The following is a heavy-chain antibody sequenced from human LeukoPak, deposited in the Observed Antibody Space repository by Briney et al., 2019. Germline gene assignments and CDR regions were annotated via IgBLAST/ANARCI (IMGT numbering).Heavy chain of an antibody. Sequence: KPSETLSLTCAAYGGSFSGYYWSWIRQPPGKGLEWIGEINHSGSTNYNPSLKSRVTISVDTSKNQFSLKLSAVTAADTAVYYCARGRDIQLWSPSPRLDPWGQGTLVTVSS. CDR3: ARGRDIQLWSPSPRLDP. CDR2: INHSGST. V-gene: IGHV4-34*01. CDR1: GGSFSGYY. D-gene: IGHD5-18*01. J-gene: IGHJ5*02.